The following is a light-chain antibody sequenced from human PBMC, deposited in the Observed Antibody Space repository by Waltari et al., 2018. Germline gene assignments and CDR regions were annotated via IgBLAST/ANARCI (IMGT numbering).Light chain of an antibody. CDR2: EVT. V-gene: IGLV2-23*02. CDR3: SSYSTPRSVV. J-gene: IGLJ2*01. Sequence: QSALTHPASVSGSPGQSITVSCPGSSSDIGTYSLFPWFQQHPDKAPKLLIYEVTLRPSGVSNRFSGSKSGNTASLTVSGLQPEDEADYYCSSYSTPRSVVFGGGTRVTVL. CDR1: SSDIGTYSL.